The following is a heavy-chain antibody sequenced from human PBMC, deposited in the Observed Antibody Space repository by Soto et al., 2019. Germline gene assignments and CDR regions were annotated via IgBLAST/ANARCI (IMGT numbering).Heavy chain of an antibody. CDR1: GFAFGKSA. Sequence: GLTLRLSCAAAGFAFGKSAIHWVRQEPRTRLESEGVIWRDGCSSYYGDNVNGRITISRDNTKNTVYLQRKNLRAEDTAVYYCARDWWEEPAGKETVSQFDYCDQGTLVTVSS. V-gene: IGHV3-33*01. CDR3: ARDWWEEPAGKETVSQFDY. D-gene: IGHD6-13*01. J-gene: IGHJ4*02. CDR2: IWRDGCSS.